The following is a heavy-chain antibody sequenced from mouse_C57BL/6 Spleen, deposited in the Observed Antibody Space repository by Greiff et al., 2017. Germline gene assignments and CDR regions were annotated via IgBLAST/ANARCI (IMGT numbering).Heavy chain of an antibody. D-gene: IGHD6-1*01. CDR2: ISYDGSN. J-gene: IGHJ4*01. CDR3: ARDTLYYYAMDY. V-gene: IGHV3-6*01. Sequence: EVQLVESGPGLVKPSQSLSLTCSVTGYSITSGYYWNWIRQFPGNKLEWMGYISYDGSNNYNPSLKNRISITRDTSKNQFFLKLNSVTTEDTATYYCARDTLYYYAMDYWGQGTSVTVSS. CDR1: GYSITSGYY.